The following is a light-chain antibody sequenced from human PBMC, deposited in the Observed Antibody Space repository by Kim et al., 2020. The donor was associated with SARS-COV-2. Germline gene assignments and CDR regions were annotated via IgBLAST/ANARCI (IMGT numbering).Light chain of an antibody. Sequence: DIQMTQSPSTLSASVGDSVTITCRASQTIKTWLAWYQQKPGKAPKLLIYKASTLKSGVPSRFSGSGSGTEFTLTISSLQPDDSASYYCQHYFGYSWTFGQGTKVDIK. CDR2: KAS. V-gene: IGKV1-5*03. CDR1: QTIKTW. CDR3: QHYFGYSWT. J-gene: IGKJ1*01.